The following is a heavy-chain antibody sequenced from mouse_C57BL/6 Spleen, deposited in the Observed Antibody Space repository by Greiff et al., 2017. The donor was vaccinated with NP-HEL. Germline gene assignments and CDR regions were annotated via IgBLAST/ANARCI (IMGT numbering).Heavy chain of an antibody. Sequence: QVHVKQPGAELVMPGASVKLSCKASGYTFTSYWMHWVKQRPGQGLEWIGEIDPSDSYTNYNQKFKGKSTLTVDKSSSTAYMQLSSLTSEDSAVYYCARDDGNRSFADWGTGTTVTVSA. CDR2: IDPSDSYT. J-gene: IGHJ1*03. CDR3: ARDDGNRSFAD. V-gene: IGHV1-69*01. D-gene: IGHD2-1*01. CDR1: GYTFTSYW.